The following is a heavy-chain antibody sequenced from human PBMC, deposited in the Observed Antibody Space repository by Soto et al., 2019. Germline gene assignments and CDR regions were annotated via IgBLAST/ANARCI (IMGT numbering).Heavy chain of an antibody. CDR1: GYTFTSYG. Sequence: ASVKVSCKASGYTFTSYGISWVRQAPGQGLEWMGWISAHNGNTNYAQKLQGRVTMTTGTSTTTAYMELRSLRSDDTAVYYCARARRAAAGYYYYGMDVWGQGTTVTVSS. D-gene: IGHD6-13*01. CDR2: ISAHNGNT. J-gene: IGHJ6*02. V-gene: IGHV1-18*01. CDR3: ARARRAAAGYYYYGMDV.